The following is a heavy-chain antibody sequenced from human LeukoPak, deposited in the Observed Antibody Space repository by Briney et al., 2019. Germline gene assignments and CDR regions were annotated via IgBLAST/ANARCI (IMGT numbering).Heavy chain of an antibody. CDR1: GYTLTELS. CDR3: ATDTGYCSSTSCSGYYYMDV. CDR2: FDPEDGET. Sequence: ASVKVSCKVSGYTLTELSMHWVRQAPGKGLEWMGGFDPEDGETIYAQKFQGRVTMTEDTSTDTAYMELSSLRSEDTAVYCCATDTGYCSSTSCSGYYYMDVWGKGTTVTVSS. J-gene: IGHJ6*03. V-gene: IGHV1-24*01. D-gene: IGHD2-2*01.